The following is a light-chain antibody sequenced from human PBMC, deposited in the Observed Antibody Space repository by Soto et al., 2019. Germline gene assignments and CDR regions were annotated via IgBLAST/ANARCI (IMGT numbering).Light chain of an antibody. J-gene: IGKJ1*01. Sequence: AIPMTQSPSSLSASVGDRVTITCRASQSISSYLNWYQQKPGKAPKLLIYAASTLQSGVPSRFSGSGSGTDFTLTISCLQSEDFATYYCQQYYSYPPWTFGQGTKVDIK. CDR3: QQYYSYPPWT. V-gene: IGKV1-8*01. CDR2: AAS. CDR1: QSISSY.